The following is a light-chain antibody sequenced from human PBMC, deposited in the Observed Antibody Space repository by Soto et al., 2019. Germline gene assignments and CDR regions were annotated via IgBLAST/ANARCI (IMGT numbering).Light chain of an antibody. V-gene: IGKV1-13*02. CDR1: QGIGSA. Sequence: AIQLTQSPSSLSASVGDRVTITCRASQGIGSALAWYQQKPGKAPKLLIYDASSLESGVPSRFSGSGSGTDFTLTISSLQPEDFATYYCQHFNLFGGGTKVEIK. CDR3: QHFNL. J-gene: IGKJ4*01. CDR2: DAS.